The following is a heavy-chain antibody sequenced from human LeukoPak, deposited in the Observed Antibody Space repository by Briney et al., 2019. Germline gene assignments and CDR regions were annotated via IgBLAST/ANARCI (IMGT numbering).Heavy chain of an antibody. CDR3: ARGNWGSYAFDI. CDR2: IYYSVST. V-gene: IGHV4-59*01. J-gene: IGHJ3*02. CDR1: GGSISSYY. Sequence: SETLSLTCTVSGGSISSYYWSWIRQPPGKGLEWIGYIYYSVSTNYNPSLKSRVTISVDTSKNQFSLKLSSVTAADTAVYYCARGNWGSYAFDIWGQGTMVTVSS. D-gene: IGHD7-27*01.